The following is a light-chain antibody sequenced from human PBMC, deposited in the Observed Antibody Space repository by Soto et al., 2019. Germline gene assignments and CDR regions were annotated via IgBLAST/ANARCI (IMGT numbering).Light chain of an antibody. CDR3: SSYAGSNNWL. CDR1: SSDVGGYNY. CDR2: EVS. V-gene: IGLV2-8*01. Sequence: QAVVTQPPSASGSPGQSVTISCTGTSSDVGGYNYVSWYQQHPGKAPKLMIYEVSKRPSGVPDRFSGSKSGNTASLTVSGLQAEDEADYYCSSYAGSNNWLLGGGTQLTVL. J-gene: IGLJ2*01.